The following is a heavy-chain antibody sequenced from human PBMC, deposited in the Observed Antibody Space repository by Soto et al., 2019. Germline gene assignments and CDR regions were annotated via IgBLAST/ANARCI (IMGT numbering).Heavy chain of an antibody. V-gene: IGHV4-39*01. D-gene: IGHD3-9*01. J-gene: IGHJ6*01. Sequence: SETLSLTCTVSGGSISSSSYYWGRIRQPPGKGLEWIGSIYYSGSTYYNPSLKSRVTISVDTSKNQFSLKLSSVTAADTAVYYCARRLSYYDILTGLYYCYGMDVWGQGTTVTVYS. CDR2: IYYSGST. CDR1: GGSISSSSYY. CDR3: ARRLSYYDILTGLYYCYGMDV.